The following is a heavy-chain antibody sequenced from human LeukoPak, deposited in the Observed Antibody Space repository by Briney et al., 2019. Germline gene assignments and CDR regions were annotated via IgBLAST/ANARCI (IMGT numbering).Heavy chain of an antibody. D-gene: IGHD2-2*02. CDR2: IYYSGST. V-gene: IGHV4-39*01. CDR1: GGSISGSSYY. CDR3: ARLEIVVVPAAIQVYYYYGMDV. J-gene: IGHJ6*02. Sequence: PSETLSLTCTVSGGSISGSSYYWGWIRQPPGKGLEWIGSIYYSGSTYYNPSLKSRVTISVDTSKNQFSLKLSSVTAADTAVYYCARLEIVVVPAAIQVYYYYGMDVWGQGTTVTVSS.